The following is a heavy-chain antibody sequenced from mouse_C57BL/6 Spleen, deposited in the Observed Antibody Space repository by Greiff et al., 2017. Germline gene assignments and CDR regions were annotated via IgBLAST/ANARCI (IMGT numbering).Heavy chain of an antibody. CDR1: GYTFTDYN. Sequence: EVQGVESGPELVKPGASVKIPCKASGYTFTDYNMDWVKQSHGKSLEWIGDINPNNGGTIYNQKFKGKATLTVDKSSSTAYMELRSLTSEDTAVYYCARRVYYGNFFDYWGQGTTLTVSS. D-gene: IGHD2-1*01. V-gene: IGHV1-18*01. J-gene: IGHJ2*01. CDR2: INPNNGGT. CDR3: ARRVYYGNFFDY.